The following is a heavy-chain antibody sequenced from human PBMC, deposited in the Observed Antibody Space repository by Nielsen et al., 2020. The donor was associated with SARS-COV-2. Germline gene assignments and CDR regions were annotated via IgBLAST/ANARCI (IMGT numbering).Heavy chain of an antibody. Sequence: SETLSLTCTVSGGSISSSSYYWGWIRQPPGKGLEWIGSIYYSGSTYYNPSLKSRVTISVDTSTNQFSLKLSSVTAADTAVYYCARTVAAAPDYWGQGTLVTVSS. D-gene: IGHD6-13*01. V-gene: IGHV4-39*01. CDR1: GGSISSSSYY. CDR2: IYYSGST. CDR3: ARTVAAAPDY. J-gene: IGHJ4*02.